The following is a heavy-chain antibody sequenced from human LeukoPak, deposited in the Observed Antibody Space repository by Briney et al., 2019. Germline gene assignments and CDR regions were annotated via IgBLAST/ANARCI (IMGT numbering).Heavy chain of an antibody. CDR2: ISGSGGST. J-gene: IGHJ6*03. CDR3: AKGGNYCTGGVCYYYYMDV. V-gene: IGHV3-23*01. CDR1: GFTFSSYA. Sequence: PGGSLRLSCAASGFTFSSYAMSWVRQAPGEGLEWVSAISGSGGSTYYADSVKGRFTISRDNSKNTLYLQMNSLRAEDTAVYYCAKGGNYCTGGVCYYYYMDVWGKGTTVTVSS. D-gene: IGHD2-8*02.